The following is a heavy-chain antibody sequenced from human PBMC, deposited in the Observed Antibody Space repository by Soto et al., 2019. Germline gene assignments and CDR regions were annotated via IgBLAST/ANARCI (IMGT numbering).Heavy chain of an antibody. CDR3: GRGGRYTPMFSGCDY. Sequence: QVDLVESGGGVVQPGKSLTLSCATSGFTFSEDAMHWVRQAPGKGLEWVAVIWYAGSKKHYADSVKGRFTISRDNSKNELFLQMNSLADEDTVEYWCGRGGRYTPMFSGCDYCGLGTLVTVAS. V-gene: IGHV3-33*01. CDR1: GFTFSEDA. J-gene: IGHJ4*02. D-gene: IGHD5-18*01. CDR2: IWYAGSKK.